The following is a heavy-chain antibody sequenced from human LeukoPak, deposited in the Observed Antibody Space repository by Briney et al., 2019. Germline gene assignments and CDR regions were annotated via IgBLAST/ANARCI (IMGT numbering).Heavy chain of an antibody. CDR1: GGSISSYY. CDR3: ARDRVSSGYYYGYYGMDV. V-gene: IGHV4-59*01. CDR2: IYYSGST. D-gene: IGHD3-22*01. J-gene: IGHJ6*02. Sequence: PSETLSLTCTVSGGSISSYYWSWIRQPPGKGLGWIGYIYYSGSTNYNPSLKSRVTISVDTSKNQFSLKLSSVTAADTAVYYCARDRVSSGYYYGYYGMDVWGQGTTVTVSS.